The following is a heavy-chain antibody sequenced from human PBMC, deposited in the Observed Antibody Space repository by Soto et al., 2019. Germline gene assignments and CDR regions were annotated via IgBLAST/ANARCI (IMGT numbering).Heavy chain of an antibody. Sequence: VQLVQSGAEVKKPGSSVKVSCKASGGTFSPYTINWVRQAPRQGLEWMGRIIPFHGVTNYAQKFQARVTITADKSTSTAYMELSGLRFEDTAMYYCTRDWEFTVSTWSFGGFWGRGTLVTVSS. J-gene: IGHJ4*02. CDR2: IIPFHGVT. V-gene: IGHV1-69*08. CDR3: TRDWEFTVSTWSFGGF. CDR1: GGTFSPYT. D-gene: IGHD3-10*01.